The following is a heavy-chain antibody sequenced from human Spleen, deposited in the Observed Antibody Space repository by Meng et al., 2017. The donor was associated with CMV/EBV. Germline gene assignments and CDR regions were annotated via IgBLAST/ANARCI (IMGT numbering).Heavy chain of an antibody. Sequence: GGSLRLSCAASGFTFSSYSMNWVRQAPGKGLEWVSSISSSSSYIYYADSVKGRFTISRDNAKNSLYLQMNSLRAEDTAVYYCARVQYNILTGYVDCWGQGTRVTVSS. J-gene: IGHJ4*02. CDR1: GFTFSSYS. CDR2: ISSSSSYI. CDR3: ARVQYNILTGYVDC. V-gene: IGHV3-21*04. D-gene: IGHD3-9*01.